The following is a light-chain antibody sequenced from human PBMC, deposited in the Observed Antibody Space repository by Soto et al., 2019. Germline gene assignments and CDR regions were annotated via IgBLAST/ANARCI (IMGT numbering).Light chain of an antibody. CDR3: TSYSSSSTPVV. J-gene: IGLJ2*01. CDR1: SSDVGGYNY. Sequence: QSVLTQPASVSGSPGQSITISCTGTSSDVGGYNYVAWYQQHPGKAPKLMIYDVSTRPSGVSNRFSGSKSGNTASLTISGLQAEDEADYRCTSYSSSSTPVVLGGGTKLTVL. CDR2: DVS. V-gene: IGLV2-14*01.